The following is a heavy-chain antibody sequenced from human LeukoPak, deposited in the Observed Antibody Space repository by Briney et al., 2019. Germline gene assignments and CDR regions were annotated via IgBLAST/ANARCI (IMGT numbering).Heavy chain of an antibody. CDR3: ARLCSNPSCQQDV. V-gene: IGHV3-66*02. CDR1: GFFASSNY. CDR2: INGGDAT. D-gene: IGHD2-2*01. Sequence: GGSLRLSCAASGFFASSNYMSWVRQAPGKGLEWVSVINGGDATSYVDSVRGRFTISRDSSKNTVYFQMNSLRPEDTAVYFCARLCSNPSCQQDVWGKGTTVTVSS. J-gene: IGHJ6*04.